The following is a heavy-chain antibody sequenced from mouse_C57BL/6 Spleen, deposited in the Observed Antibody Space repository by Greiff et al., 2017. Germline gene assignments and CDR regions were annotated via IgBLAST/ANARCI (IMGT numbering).Heavy chain of an antibody. J-gene: IGHJ1*03. Sequence: VQLQQSGAELARPGASVKLSCKASGYTFTSYGISWVKQRTGQGLEWIGEIYPRSGNTYYNEKFKGKATLTADKSSSTAYMQLRSLTSEDSAVYFCARGGDSWYYDVWGTGTTVTVAS. CDR2: IYPRSGNT. CDR1: GYTFTSYG. V-gene: IGHV1-81*01. CDR3: ARGGDSWYYDV.